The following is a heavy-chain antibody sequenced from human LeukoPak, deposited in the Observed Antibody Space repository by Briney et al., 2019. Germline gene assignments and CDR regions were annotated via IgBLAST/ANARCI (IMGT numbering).Heavy chain of an antibody. V-gene: IGHV1-2*02. CDR2: INPNSGGT. CDR1: GYTSTGYY. D-gene: IGHD6-13*01. CDR3: ARGLRRAAVGTNNWFDP. J-gene: IGHJ5*02. Sequence: ASVKVSCKASGYTSTGYYMHWVRQAPGQGLEWMGWINPNSGGTNYAQKFQGRVTMTRDTSISTAYMELSRLRSDDTAVYYCARGLRRAAVGTNNWFDPWGQGTLVTVPS.